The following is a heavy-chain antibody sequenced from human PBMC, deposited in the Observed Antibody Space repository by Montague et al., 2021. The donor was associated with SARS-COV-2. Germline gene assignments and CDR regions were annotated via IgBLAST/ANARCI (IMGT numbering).Heavy chain of an antibody. J-gene: IGHJ4*02. CDR2: IYYSGTI. CDR1: GASISTGACY. Sequence: TLSLTCTVSGASISTGACYWSWIRQHPEKGLEWIGYIYYSGTIYYNPSLKSRVTISLDTSNNHSSLKLSSVTAADTAVYYCATASGSGSLGFHYWGQGTLVLVSS. D-gene: IGHD3-10*01. V-gene: IGHV4-31*03. CDR3: ATASGSGSLGFHY.